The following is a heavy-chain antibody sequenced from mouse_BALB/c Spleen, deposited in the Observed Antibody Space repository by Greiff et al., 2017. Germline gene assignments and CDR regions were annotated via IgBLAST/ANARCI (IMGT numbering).Heavy chain of an antibody. J-gene: IGHJ4*01. Sequence: QVQLQQSGPELVKPGASVKMSCKASGYTFTSYYIHWVKQRPGQGLEWIGWIYPGDGSTKYNEKFKGKTTLTADKSSSTAYMLLSSLTSEDSAIYFCAREGGNYGDAMDYWGQGTSVTVSS. CDR2: IYPGDGST. CDR3: AREGGNYGDAMDY. V-gene: IGHV1S56*01. CDR1: GYTFTSYY. D-gene: IGHD2-1*01.